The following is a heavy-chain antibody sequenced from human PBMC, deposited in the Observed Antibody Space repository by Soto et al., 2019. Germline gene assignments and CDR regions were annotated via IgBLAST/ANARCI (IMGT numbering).Heavy chain of an antibody. Sequence: QVQLVESGGGVVQPGRSLRLSCAASGFTFSIYGMHWVRQAPGKGLEWVAVIWYDGSNKYYADSVKGLFTISRDNSKNTLYLQLNSLRAEDTAVYYCARDPYYDSSGYNLYFDYWGQGTLVTVSS. CDR1: GFTFSIYG. D-gene: IGHD3-22*01. V-gene: IGHV3-33*01. CDR3: ARDPYYDSSGYNLYFDY. CDR2: IWYDGSNK. J-gene: IGHJ4*02.